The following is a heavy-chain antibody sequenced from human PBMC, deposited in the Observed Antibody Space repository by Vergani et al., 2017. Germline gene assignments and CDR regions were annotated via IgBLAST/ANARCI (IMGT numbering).Heavy chain of an antibody. CDR2: ISGSGGST. J-gene: IGHJ3*02. D-gene: IGHD6-13*01. V-gene: IGHV3-23*01. Sequence: EVQLLESGGGLVQPGGSLRLSCAASGFTFSSYAMSWVRQAPGKGLEWVSAISGSGGSTYYADSVKGRFTISRDNSKNTLYLQMNSLRAEDTAVYDCAKAFSELGSSWYVAFDIWGQGTMVTVSS. CDR3: AKAFSELGSSWYVAFDI. CDR1: GFTFSSYA.